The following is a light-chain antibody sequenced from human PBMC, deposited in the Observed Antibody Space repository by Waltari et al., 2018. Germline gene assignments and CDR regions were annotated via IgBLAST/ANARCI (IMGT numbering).Light chain of an antibody. CDR3: QQLSSYPLA. J-gene: IGKJ3*01. CDR1: QGISSY. Sequence: IQLTQSPSSLSASVGHRVTITCRASQGISSYLAWYQQKPGKAPKLLIYGASTLQSGVPSRFSGSGSGPDFTLTISSLQPEDIATYYCQQLSSYPLAFGPGTKVDIK. V-gene: IGKV1-9*01. CDR2: GAS.